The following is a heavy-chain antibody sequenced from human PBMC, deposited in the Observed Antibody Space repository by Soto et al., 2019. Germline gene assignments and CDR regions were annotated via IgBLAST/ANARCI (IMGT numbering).Heavy chain of an antibody. CDR2: INNDGSST. CDR1: GFTFSSYW. V-gene: IGHV3-74*01. CDR3: ARSLLGDFWTGPHYYYYYGMDV. D-gene: IGHD3-3*01. Sequence: GGSLRLSCAASGFTFSSYWMHWGRQAPGKGLVWVSRINNDGSSTSYADYVKDRFSISRDNATNTLYLQMNSLRAEDTAVYYCARSLLGDFWTGPHYYYYYGMDVWGQGTTVTVSS. J-gene: IGHJ6*02.